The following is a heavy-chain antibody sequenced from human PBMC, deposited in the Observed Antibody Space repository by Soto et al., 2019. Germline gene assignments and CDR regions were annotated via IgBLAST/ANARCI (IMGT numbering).Heavy chain of an antibody. D-gene: IGHD3-9*01. CDR3: ARARRYFDWLPYYFDY. J-gene: IGHJ4*02. CDR2: INHSGST. V-gene: IGHV4-34*01. Sequence: RQPPGKGLEWIGEINHSGSTNYNPSLKSRVTISVDTSKNQFSLKLSSVTAADTAAYYCARARRYFDWLPYYFDYWGQGTLVTVSS.